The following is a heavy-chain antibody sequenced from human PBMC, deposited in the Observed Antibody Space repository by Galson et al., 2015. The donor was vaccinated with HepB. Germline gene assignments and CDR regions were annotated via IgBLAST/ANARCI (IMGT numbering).Heavy chain of an antibody. D-gene: IGHD3-10*01. Sequence: SLRLSCAASGFTFSRYAMNWVRQAPGKGLEWVSYISKGGDITFYADSVKGRFTISRDTAQNSVSLLMNNLRADDTAVYYCARVSLRAFDIWGQGTLVTVSS. J-gene: IGHJ3*02. V-gene: IGHV3-48*01. CDR1: GFTFSRYA. CDR2: ISKGGDIT. CDR3: ARVSLRAFDI.